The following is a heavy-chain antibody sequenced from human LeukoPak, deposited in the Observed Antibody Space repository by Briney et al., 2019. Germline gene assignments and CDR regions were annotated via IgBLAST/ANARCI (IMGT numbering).Heavy chain of an antibody. D-gene: IGHD3-3*01. CDR3: ARRDFWSGPDY. CDR2: INHSGST. V-gene: IGHV4-34*01. J-gene: IGHJ4*02. CDR1: GGSFSGYY. Sequence: SETLSLTCAVYGGSFSGYYWSWIRQPPGKGLEWIGEINHSGSTNYNPSLKSRVTISVGTSKNQFSLKLSSVTAADTAVYYCARRDFWSGPDYWDQGTLVTVSS.